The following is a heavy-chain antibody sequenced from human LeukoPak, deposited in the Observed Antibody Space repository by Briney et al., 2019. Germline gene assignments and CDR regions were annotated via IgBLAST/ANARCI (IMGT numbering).Heavy chain of an antibody. J-gene: IGHJ4*02. CDR1: GGTFSSYA. CDR2: IIPIFGTA. Sequence: SVKVSCKASGGTFSSYAISWVRQAPGQGLEWMGGIIPIFGTANYAQKFQGRVTITTDESTSTAYMEVSSVRSEDTAVYYCAREEYRSTSRKYYFDYWGQGTLVTVSS. V-gene: IGHV1-69*05. CDR3: AREEYRSTSRKYYFDY. D-gene: IGHD2-2*01.